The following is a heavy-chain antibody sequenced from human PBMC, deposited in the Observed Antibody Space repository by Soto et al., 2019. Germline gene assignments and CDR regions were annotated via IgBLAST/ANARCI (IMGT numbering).Heavy chain of an antibody. CDR1: GGSISSYY. CDR2: IYYSGST. Sequence: SETLSLTCTVSGGSISSYYWSWIRQPPGKGLEWIGYIYYSGSTNYNPSLKSRVTISVDTAKNQFSLKLSSVTAADTAVYYCARHLREQLVVWFDPWGQGTLVTVSS. D-gene: IGHD6-6*01. CDR3: ARHLREQLVVWFDP. J-gene: IGHJ5*02. V-gene: IGHV4-59*08.